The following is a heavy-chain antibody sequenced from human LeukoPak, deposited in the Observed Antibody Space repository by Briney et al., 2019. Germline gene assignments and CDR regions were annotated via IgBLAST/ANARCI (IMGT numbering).Heavy chain of an antibody. V-gene: IGHV3-48*01. CDR3: ARARGYSYGYSDY. J-gene: IGHJ4*02. CDR2: ISSSSSII. CDR1: GFTFSSYW. Sequence: GGSLRLSCAASGFTFSSYWMSWVRQAPGKGLEWVSYISSSSSIIDYADSVKGRFTISRDNAKNSLYLQMNSLRAEDTAVYYCARARGYSYGYSDYWGQGALVTVSS. D-gene: IGHD5-18*01.